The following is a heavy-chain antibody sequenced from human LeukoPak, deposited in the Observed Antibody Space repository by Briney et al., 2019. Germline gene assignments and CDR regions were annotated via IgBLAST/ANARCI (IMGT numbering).Heavy chain of an antibody. Sequence: GASVKVSCKASGYTFTGYYMHWVRQAPGQGLEWMGWINPNSGGTNYAQKFQGRVTMTRDTSITTAYMELSRLRSDDTAVYYCARVRFGIVVAGQDDAFDIWGQGTMVTVSS. J-gene: IGHJ3*02. V-gene: IGHV1-2*02. CDR2: INPNSGGT. CDR1: GYTFTGYY. D-gene: IGHD6-13*01. CDR3: ARVRFGIVVAGQDDAFDI.